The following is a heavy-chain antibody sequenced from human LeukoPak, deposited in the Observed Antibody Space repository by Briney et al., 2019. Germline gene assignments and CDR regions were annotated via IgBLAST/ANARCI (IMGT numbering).Heavy chain of an antibody. D-gene: IGHD3-10*01. V-gene: IGHV4-59*08. J-gene: IGHJ5*02. CDR2: MYYSGST. CDR1: GGSISSYP. Sequence: SETLSLTCTVSGGSISSYPWSWIRQPPGKGLEWIGYMYYSGSTKYNPSLKSRVTISGDTSKNQFSLKLISVTAADAAVYYCAGHDYYGSGSYRWGKGTLLSVSS. CDR3: AGHDYYGSGSYR.